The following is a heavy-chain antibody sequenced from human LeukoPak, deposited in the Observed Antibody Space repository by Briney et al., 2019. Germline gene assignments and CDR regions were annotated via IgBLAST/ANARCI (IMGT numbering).Heavy chain of an antibody. CDR3: TSLKGY. V-gene: IGHV3-30*03. J-gene: IGHJ4*02. CDR1: GFTFSSYG. Sequence: PGGSLRLSCAASGFTFSSYGMHWVRQAPGKGLEWVAVISYDGSNKYYADSVKGRFTISRHNSQNTLYLQMNSLRAEDTAMYYCTSLKGYWGQGTLVTVSS. CDR2: ISYDGSNK.